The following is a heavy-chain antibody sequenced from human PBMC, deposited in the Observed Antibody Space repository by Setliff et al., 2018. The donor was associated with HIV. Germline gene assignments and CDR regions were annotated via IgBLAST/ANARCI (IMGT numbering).Heavy chain of an antibody. CDR3: ARSIYGSGTYPLDI. CDR2: IYYTGNT. V-gene: IGHV4-4*07. CDR1: GNSFSGYH. D-gene: IGHD3-10*01. J-gene: IGHJ4*02. Sequence: PSETLSLTCNYSGNSFSGYHWNWIRQPAGKGLEWIGRIYYTGNTDYNPSLKSRVTMSMDTSKNQISLKLNSMTAADTAVYYCARSIYGSGTYPLDIWGPGILVTVSS.